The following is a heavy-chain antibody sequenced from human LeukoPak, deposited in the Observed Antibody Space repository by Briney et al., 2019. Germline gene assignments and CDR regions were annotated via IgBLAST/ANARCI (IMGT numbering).Heavy chain of an antibody. D-gene: IGHD3-16*01. V-gene: IGHV4-34*01. J-gene: IGHJ4*02. CDR1: GGSFSGYY. Sequence: SGTLSLTCAVYGGSFSGYYWSWIRQPPGKGLEWIGEINHSGSTNYNPSLKSRVTISVDTSKNQFSLKLSSVTAADTAVYYCARRGAYSIDYWGQGTLVTVSS. CDR3: ARRGAYSIDY. CDR2: INHSGST.